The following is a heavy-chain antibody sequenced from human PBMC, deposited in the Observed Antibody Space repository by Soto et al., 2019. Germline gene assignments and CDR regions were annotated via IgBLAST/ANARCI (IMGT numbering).Heavy chain of an antibody. CDR3: ARDEHCGRVSCCMAY. J-gene: IGHJ4*02. CDR1: GDSVSRNSAG. CDR2: TYYRSKWYN. D-gene: IGHD2-2*01. V-gene: IGHV6-1*01. Sequence: PSPTLSLTGAISGDSVSRNSAGWNWIRQSPSRGLEWLGRTYYRSKWYNDFALSVKGRMTINPDTSRNQFSLQLNSVTPEDTAIYYCARDEHCGRVSCCMAYWGQGTLVTVSS.